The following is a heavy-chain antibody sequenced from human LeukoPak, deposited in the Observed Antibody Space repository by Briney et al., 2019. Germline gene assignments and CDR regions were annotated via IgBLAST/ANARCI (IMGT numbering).Heavy chain of an antibody. CDR2: IYYSGST. D-gene: IGHD6-6*01. Sequence: PSETLSLTCTVSGGSISSSSYYWGWIRQPPGKGLEWIGSIYYSGSTYYNPSLKSRVTISVDTSKNQFSLKLSSVTAADTAVYYCARLSYSSSSEYYGMDAWGQGTTVTVSS. V-gene: IGHV4-39*01. CDR1: GGSISSSSYY. J-gene: IGHJ6*02. CDR3: ARLSYSSSSEYYGMDA.